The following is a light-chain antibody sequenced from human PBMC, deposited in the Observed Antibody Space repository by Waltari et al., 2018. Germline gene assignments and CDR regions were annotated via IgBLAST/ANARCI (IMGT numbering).Light chain of an antibody. V-gene: IGLV2-14*03. CDR2: DVR. CDR3: ASYTYSSNVV. Sequence: QSALTQPASVSGSSGQSITISCTGSSSDVGRYDYVSWYQQLPGKAPKLIIFDVRVRPSGVSNRFSGAKSGNTASLTISGLRAEDEADYYCASYTYSSNVVFGGGTKVTV. J-gene: IGLJ2*01. CDR1: SSDVGRYDY.